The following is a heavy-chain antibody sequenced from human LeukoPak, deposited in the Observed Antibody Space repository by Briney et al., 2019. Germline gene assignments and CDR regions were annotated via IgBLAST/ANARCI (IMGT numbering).Heavy chain of an antibody. J-gene: IGHJ6*02. CDR3: AKDIVVVPAAPRNDYYYYCMDV. V-gene: IGHV3-30*18. Sequence: GGSLRLSCAASGFTFSSYGMHWVRQAPGKGLEWVAVISYDGSNKYYADCVKGRFTISRDNSKNTLYLQMNSLRAEDTAVYYCAKDIVVVPAAPRNDYYYYCMDVWGQGTTVSVSS. CDR1: GFTFSSYG. CDR2: ISYDGSNK. D-gene: IGHD2-2*01.